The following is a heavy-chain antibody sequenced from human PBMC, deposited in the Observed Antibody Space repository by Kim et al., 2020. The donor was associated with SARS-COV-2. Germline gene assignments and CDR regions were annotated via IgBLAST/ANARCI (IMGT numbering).Heavy chain of an antibody. D-gene: IGHD1-26*01. J-gene: IGHJ4*02. CDR3: AREENSGDFDS. V-gene: IGHV1-2*06. CDR2: INPNTGGT. Sequence: ASVKVSCKASGYTFTVYYIHWVRQAPGQGLEWMGRINPNTGGTNCAQTFQDRVTMTRDTSISTAYMELSRLRSDDTAIYYCAREENSGDFDSWGQGILVT. CDR1: GYTFTVYY.